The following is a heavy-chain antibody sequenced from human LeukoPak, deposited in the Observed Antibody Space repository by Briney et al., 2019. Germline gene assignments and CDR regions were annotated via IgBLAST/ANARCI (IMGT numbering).Heavy chain of an antibody. CDR1: GGSFSSYY. CDR2: IYYGGST. J-gene: IGHJ5*02. V-gene: IGHV4-59*12. CDR3: ARIIAAAGSNWFDP. Sequence: PSENLSLTCAVSGGSFSSYYWSWIRQPPGKGLDWIGYIYYGGSTNYNPSLKSRVTISVDTSQNQFSLKLSSVTAADTAVYYCARIIAAAGSNWFDPWGQGTLVTVSS. D-gene: IGHD6-13*01.